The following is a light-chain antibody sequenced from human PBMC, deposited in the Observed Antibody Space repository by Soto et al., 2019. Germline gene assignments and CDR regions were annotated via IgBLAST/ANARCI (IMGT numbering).Light chain of an antibody. CDR3: AAWDDSLNGVV. J-gene: IGLJ3*02. CDR2: SNN. V-gene: IGLV1-44*01. CDR1: GSSFGRNS. Sequence: QLVLTQPPSASGTPGQRVTISCSGSGSSFGRNSVNWYQQLPGTAPKLFLYSNNQRPSGVPDRFSGSKSGTSASLAISGLQSEDEADYYCAAWDDSLNGVVFGGGTKLTVL.